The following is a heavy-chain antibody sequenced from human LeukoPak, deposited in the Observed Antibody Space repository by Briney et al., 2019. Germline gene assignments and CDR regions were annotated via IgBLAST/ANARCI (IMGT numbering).Heavy chain of an antibody. CDR2: ISGSGGST. Sequence: RRTLRPSCAASGFTSSSYAMSWVRHAPGKELGWVSGISGSGGSTYYADSVKGRFTMSRDNSKNTLDLQMNSLRAEDTAVYYCANHASGSYPDYWGQGTLVTVSS. J-gene: IGHJ4*02. D-gene: IGHD1-26*01. CDR1: GFTSSSYA. V-gene: IGHV3-23*01. CDR3: ANHASGSYPDY.